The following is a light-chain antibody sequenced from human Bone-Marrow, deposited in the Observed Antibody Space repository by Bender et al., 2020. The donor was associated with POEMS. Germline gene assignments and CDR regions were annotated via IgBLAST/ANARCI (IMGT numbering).Light chain of an antibody. CDR2: DDS. CDR1: NIGSKS. Sequence: SYVLTQPPSVSVAPGQTARITCGGNNIGSKSVHWYQQRPGQAPVLVVYDDSDRPSGIPERFSGSKSGNTASLTVSGLQSDDEAIYFCVAWDASLNGWVFGGGTKLTVL. V-gene: IGLV3-21*02. J-gene: IGLJ3*02. CDR3: VAWDASLNGWV.